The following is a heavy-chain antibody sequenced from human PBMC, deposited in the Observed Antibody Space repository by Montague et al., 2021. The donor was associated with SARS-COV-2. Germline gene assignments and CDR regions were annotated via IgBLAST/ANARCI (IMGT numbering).Heavy chain of an antibody. J-gene: IGHJ4*02. CDR3: ARLGLQLLRGHYFDY. Sequence: SETLSLTCTVSGGSISSYYWSWIRQPPGKGLEWLGYIYYSGSTNCNPSLKSRVTTSVDTSKNQFSLKLSSVTAADTAVYYCARLGLQLLRGHYFDYWGQGTLVTVSS. V-gene: IGHV4-59*08. CDR2: IYYSGST. D-gene: IGHD5-24*01. CDR1: GGSISSYY.